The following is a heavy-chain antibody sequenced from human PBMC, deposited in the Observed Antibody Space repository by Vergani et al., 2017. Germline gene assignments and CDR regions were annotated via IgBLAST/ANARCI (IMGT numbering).Heavy chain of an antibody. CDR3: AKDGRENSDYGYFDY. D-gene: IGHD4-17*01. Sequence: EVNLVESGGGLVQPGGSLRLSCAASGFTFRNYIMHWVRQTPGRGLEYVSGISRDGGDTYHANSVRGRFTISRDNSKNTVYLQMGSLETEDTAVYYCAKDGRENSDYGYFDYWGQGTLVTVSS. V-gene: IGHV3-64*01. CDR2: ISRDGGDT. CDR1: GFTFRNYI. J-gene: IGHJ4*02.